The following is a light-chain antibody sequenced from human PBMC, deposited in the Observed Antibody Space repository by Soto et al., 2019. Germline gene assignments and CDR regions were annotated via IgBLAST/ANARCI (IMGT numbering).Light chain of an antibody. CDR2: AAS. Sequence: DIQMTQSPSSLSASVEDRVIITCRASQSISNHLNWYQQKPGKAPKLLIFAASSLQSGVPSRFSGSRSGPDFTLTISSLQPEDFATYYCLQADTFPITFGQGTRLEIK. CDR1: QSISNH. J-gene: IGKJ5*01. CDR3: LQADTFPIT. V-gene: IGKV1-39*01.